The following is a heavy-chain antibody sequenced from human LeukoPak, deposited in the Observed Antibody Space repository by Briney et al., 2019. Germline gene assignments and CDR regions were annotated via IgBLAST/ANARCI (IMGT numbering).Heavy chain of an antibody. Sequence: ASVKVSCKASGYTFTGYYMHWVRQAPGQGLEWMGWINPNSGGTNYAQKFQGRVTMTRDTSISTAYMELSRLRSDDTAVNDCARAYPRTQLWSLYNWFDPWGQGTLVTVSS. CDR3: ARAYPRTQLWSLYNWFDP. V-gene: IGHV1-2*02. CDR2: INPNSGGT. D-gene: IGHD5-18*01. J-gene: IGHJ5*02. CDR1: GYTFTGYY.